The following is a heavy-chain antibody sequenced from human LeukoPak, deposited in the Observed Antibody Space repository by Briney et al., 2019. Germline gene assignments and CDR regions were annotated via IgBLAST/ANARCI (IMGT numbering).Heavy chain of an antibody. V-gene: IGHV3-21*01. J-gene: IGHJ3*02. D-gene: IGHD3-22*01. CDR2: ISSSSSYI. CDR3: ARDYYYYDSSGYYGSAFDI. Sequence: GGSLRLSCAASGFTFNNYAMSWVRQAPGKGLEWVSSISSSSSYIYYADSVKGRFTISRDNGKNSLYLQMNSLRAEDTAVYYCARDYYYYDSSGYYGSAFDIWGQGTMVTVSS. CDR1: GFTFNNYA.